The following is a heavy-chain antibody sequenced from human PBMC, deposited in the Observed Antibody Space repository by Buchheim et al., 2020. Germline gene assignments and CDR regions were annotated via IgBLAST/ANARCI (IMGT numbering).Heavy chain of an antibody. CDR2: ISSSSTTI. D-gene: IGHD1-14*01. CDR3: ARNRYYGMDV. J-gene: IGHJ6*02. Sequence: EVQLVESGAGLVQPGGSLRLSCAASGFTFSTYDMGWVRQAPGKGLEWVSYISSSSTTIYYADSVQGRFTISRDNAKNSLYLQMNSLRAEDTAVYYCARNRYYGMDVWGQGTT. V-gene: IGHV3-48*01. CDR1: GFTFSTYD.